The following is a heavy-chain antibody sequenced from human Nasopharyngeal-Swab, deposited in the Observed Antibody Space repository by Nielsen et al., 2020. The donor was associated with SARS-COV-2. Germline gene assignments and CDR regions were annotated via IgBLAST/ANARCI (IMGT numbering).Heavy chain of an antibody. D-gene: IGHD2-2*01. CDR3: ARDGVAPGIYFDY. J-gene: IGHJ4*02. CDR2: INQDGSEK. Sequence: GESLKISCAASGFTFSSYWMSWVRQAPGKGLEWVANINQDGSEKYYVDSVKGRLTISRDNAKNSLYLQMKSLRVEDTAVYYCARDGVAPGIYFDYWGQGTLVTVSS. CDR1: GFTFSSYW. V-gene: IGHV3-7*01.